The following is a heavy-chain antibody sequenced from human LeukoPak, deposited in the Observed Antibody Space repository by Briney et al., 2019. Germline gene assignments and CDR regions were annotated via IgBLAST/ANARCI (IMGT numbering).Heavy chain of an antibody. Sequence: SETLSLTCTVSGGSISSSSYYWGWIRQPPGKGLEWIGYIYYSGSTNYNPSLKSRVTISVDTSKNQFSLKLSSVTAADTAVYYCAVSTRYWYFDLWGRGTLVTVSS. D-gene: IGHD2-2*01. CDR2: IYYSGST. CDR1: GGSISSSSYY. CDR3: AVSTRYWYFDL. J-gene: IGHJ2*01. V-gene: IGHV4-61*05.